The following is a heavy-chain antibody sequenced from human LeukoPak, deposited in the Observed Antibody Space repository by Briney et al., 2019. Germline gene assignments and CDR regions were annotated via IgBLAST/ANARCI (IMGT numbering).Heavy chain of an antibody. J-gene: IGHJ4*02. CDR2: IYHSGST. CDR1: GYSISSGYY. Sequence: SETLSLTCTVSGYSISSGYYWGWIRQPPGKGLEWIGSIYHSGSTYYNPSLKSRVTISVDTSKNQFSLKLSSVTAADTAVYYCARGRGAARFVTIEFDYWGQGALVTVSS. D-gene: IGHD6-6*01. CDR3: ARGRGAARFVTIEFDY. V-gene: IGHV4-38-2*02.